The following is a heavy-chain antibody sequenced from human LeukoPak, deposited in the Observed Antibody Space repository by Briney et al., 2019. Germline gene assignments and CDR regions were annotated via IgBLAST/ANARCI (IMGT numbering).Heavy chain of an antibody. CDR3: AGLVGRYSSGLYYYYFDY. V-gene: IGHV4-4*02. CDR2: MYLSGTT. Sequence: SGTLSLTCTVSGNSINSLDLWSWVRQPPGKGLEWIGEMYLSGTTHSNPSVKSRVTISIDKSKNQFFLNLSSVTAADTAVYYCAGLVGRYSSGLYYYYFDYWGQGTLVTVSS. D-gene: IGHD3-22*01. J-gene: IGHJ4*02. CDR1: GNSINSLDL.